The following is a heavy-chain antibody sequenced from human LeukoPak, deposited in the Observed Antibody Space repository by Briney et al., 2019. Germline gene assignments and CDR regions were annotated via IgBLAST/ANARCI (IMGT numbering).Heavy chain of an antibody. Sequence: GGSLRLSCAASEFTFSSYNMNWVRQAPGKGLVWVSRISTDGSSTSYADSVKGRFTISRDNAKNTLYLQMNSLRAEDTAMYYCARAGSDYDLWTGYYYYLGVWGKGTTVTVSS. J-gene: IGHJ6*03. CDR2: ISTDGSST. D-gene: IGHD3-3*01. CDR1: EFTFSSYN. V-gene: IGHV3-74*01. CDR3: ARAGSDYDLWTGYYYYLGV.